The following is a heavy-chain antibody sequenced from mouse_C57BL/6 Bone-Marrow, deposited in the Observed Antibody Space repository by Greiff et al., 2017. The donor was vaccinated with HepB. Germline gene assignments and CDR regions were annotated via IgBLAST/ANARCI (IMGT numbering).Heavy chain of an antibody. J-gene: IGHJ4*01. V-gene: IGHV1-76*01. CDR1: GYTFTDYY. CDR3: ARGSDDFPTPMDY. CDR2: IYPGSGNT. Sequence: VQLQQSGAELVRPGASVKLSCKASGYTFTDYYINWVKQRPGQGLEWIARIYPGSGNTYYNEKFKGKATLTAEKSSSTAYMQLSSLTSEDSAVYFCARGSDDFPTPMDYWGQGTSVTVSS. D-gene: IGHD2-10*01.